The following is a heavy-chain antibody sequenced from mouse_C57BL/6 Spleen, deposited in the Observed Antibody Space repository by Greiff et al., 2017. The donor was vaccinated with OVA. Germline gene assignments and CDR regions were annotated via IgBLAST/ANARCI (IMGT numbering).Heavy chain of an antibody. CDR1: GYTFTSYW. Sequence: QVQLQQPGAELVRPGTSVKLSCKASGYTFTSYWMHWVKQRPGQGLEWIGVIDPSDSYTNYNQKFKGKATLTVDTSSSTAYMQLSSLTSEDSAVYYCARSDITTVVNPRGYAMDYWGQGTSVTVSS. CDR2: IDPSDSYT. CDR3: ARSDITTVVNPRGYAMDY. J-gene: IGHJ4*01. V-gene: IGHV1-59*01. D-gene: IGHD1-1*01.